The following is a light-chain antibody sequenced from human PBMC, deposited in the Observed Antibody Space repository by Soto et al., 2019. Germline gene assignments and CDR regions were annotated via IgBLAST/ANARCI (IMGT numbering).Light chain of an antibody. CDR3: QPYKDWPPIT. CDR2: DAS. CDR1: QNVGNK. J-gene: IGKJ4*01. V-gene: IGKV3-15*01. Sequence: VLMTQSPATLSVSPGEGATLSCRASQNVGNKLAWYQQRGGQGPRLLIYDASTRPPGIPARFSGGGSGTDFTPTISSLQSEAVAVYFGQPYKDWPPITCGGGTRVEVK.